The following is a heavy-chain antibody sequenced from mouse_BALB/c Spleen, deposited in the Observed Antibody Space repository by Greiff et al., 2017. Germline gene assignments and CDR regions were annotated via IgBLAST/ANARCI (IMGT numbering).Heavy chain of an antibody. CDR1: GFTFTDYY. CDR2: IRNKANGYTT. J-gene: IGHJ4*01. CDR3: ARDGGDAMDY. V-gene: IGHV7-3*02. Sequence: EVMLVESGGGLVQPGGSLRLSCATSGFTFTDYYMSWVRQPPGKALEWLGFIRNKANGYTTEYSASVKGRFTISRDNSQSILYLQMNTLRAEDSATYYCARDGGDAMDYWGQGTSVTVSS.